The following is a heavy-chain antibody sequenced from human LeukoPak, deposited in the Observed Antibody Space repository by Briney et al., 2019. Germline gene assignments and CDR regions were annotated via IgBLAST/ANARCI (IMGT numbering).Heavy chain of an antibody. CDR1: GFTFSTYW. J-gene: IGHJ6*02. CDR3: ARDKGSGLYYYGMDV. Sequence: GGSLRLSCAASGFTFSTYWMSWVRQAPGKGLEWVSVIYSGGSTYYADSVKGRFTISRDNSKNTLYLQMNSLRAEDTAVYYCARDKGSGLYYYGMDVWGQGTTVTVSS. CDR2: IYSGGST. D-gene: IGHD3-10*01. V-gene: IGHV3-53*01.